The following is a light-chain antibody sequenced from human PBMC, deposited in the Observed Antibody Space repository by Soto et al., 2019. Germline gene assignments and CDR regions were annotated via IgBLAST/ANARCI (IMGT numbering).Light chain of an antibody. V-gene: IGLV2-14*01. CDR1: SHDVGNGYDS. CDR3: SSHSIDNRSYV. CDR2: XXX. Sequence: TVLTQPASVSGSPGQSITISCTGTSHDVGNGYDSVSWYQHHPGKAPKLIIHXXXXXXSGVSNSFSGSKSGNTASLTISGLQPEDEAHYYCSSHSIDNRSYVFGSGTNVTV. J-gene: IGLJ1*01.